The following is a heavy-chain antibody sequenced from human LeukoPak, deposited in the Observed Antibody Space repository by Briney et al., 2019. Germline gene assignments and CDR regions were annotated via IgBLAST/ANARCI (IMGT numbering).Heavy chain of an antibody. D-gene: IGHD6-25*01. CDR1: GFTVSSNY. J-gene: IGHJ4*02. CDR2: IYSGGST. V-gene: IGHV3-53*01. Sequence: PGGSLRLSCAASGFTVSSNYMSWVRQAPGKGLEWVSVIYSGGSTYYADPVKGRFTISRDNSKNTLYLQMNSLRAEDTAVYYCARASIAAAGLYYFDYWGQGTLVTVSS. CDR3: ARASIAAAGLYYFDY.